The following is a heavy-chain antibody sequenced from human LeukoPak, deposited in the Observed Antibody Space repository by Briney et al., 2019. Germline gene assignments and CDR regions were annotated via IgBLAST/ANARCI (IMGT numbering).Heavy chain of an antibody. CDR1: GFTFSNFA. D-gene: IGHD6-13*01. J-gene: IGHJ4*02. CDR3: ARQLAASGTFDY. CDR2: ISGGDAAT. Sequence: GGSLRLSCAASGFTFSNFAMSWVRQAPGKGLEWVSTISGGDAATYYPASVKGRFTISRENAKNSLYLQMSSLRAGDTAVYYCARQLAASGTFDYWGQGTLVTVSS. V-gene: IGHV3-23*01.